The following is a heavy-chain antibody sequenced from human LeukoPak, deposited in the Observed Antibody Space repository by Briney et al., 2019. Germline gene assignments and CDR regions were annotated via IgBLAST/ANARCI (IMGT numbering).Heavy chain of an antibody. CDR2: IYPDDSDT. V-gene: IGHV5-51*01. Sequence: GESLKFSCETSGYSFTTYWIGWVRQRPGTGLEWVGAIYPDDSDTRYSPSFQGQVAISADKSISTAYLQWSSLKASDTAMYYCARRGDYGGNSAYYSDYWGQGTLVTVSS. J-gene: IGHJ4*02. CDR3: ARRGDYGGNSAYYSDY. CDR1: GYSFTTYW. D-gene: IGHD4-23*01.